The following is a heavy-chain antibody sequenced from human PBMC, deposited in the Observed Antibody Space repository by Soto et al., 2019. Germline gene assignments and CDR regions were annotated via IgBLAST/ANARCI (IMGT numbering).Heavy chain of an antibody. CDR3: ARGHSAYYYDSSGYRTEDY. V-gene: IGHV1-8*01. CDR2: MNPNSGNT. Sequence: QVQLVQSGAEVKKPGASVKVSCKASGYTFTSYDINWERQATGQGLEWMGWMNPNSGNTGYAQKFQGRVTMTRNTSISTAYMELSSLRSEDTAVYYCARGHSAYYYDSSGYRTEDYWGQGTLVTVSS. D-gene: IGHD3-22*01. J-gene: IGHJ4*02. CDR1: GYTFTSYD.